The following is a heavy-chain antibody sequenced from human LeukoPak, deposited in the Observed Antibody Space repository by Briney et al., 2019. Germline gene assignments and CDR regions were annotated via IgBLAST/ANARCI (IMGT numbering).Heavy chain of an antibody. J-gene: IGHJ5*02. CDR2: TYYSGNT. V-gene: IGHV4-39*01. CDR3: ARQTLARGLLGWFDP. Sequence: PSETLSLTCTVSGGSISSSGHYWDWIRQPPGKGLEWIGNTYYSGNTYYNTSLKGRVTISIDRSKNQFFMKLSSVTAADTAVYYCARQTLARGLLGWFDPWGQGTLVTVSS. D-gene: IGHD3-10*01. CDR1: GGSISSSGHY.